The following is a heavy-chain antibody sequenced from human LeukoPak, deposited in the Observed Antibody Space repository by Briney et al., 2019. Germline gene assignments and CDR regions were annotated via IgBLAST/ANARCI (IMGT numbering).Heavy chain of an antibody. Sequence: QSGRSLRLSCAASGFIFSSHAMHWVRQALGKGLEWVAVIQYDGSEKRYADSVKGRFTVSRDNSKNTLYLQMDSLTAEDTAVYHCAKDLTGAYCSDYWGQGTLVTVSS. D-gene: IGHD3-9*01. CDR2: IQYDGSEK. CDR1: GFIFSSHA. V-gene: IGHV3-30-3*01. CDR3: AKDLTGAYCSDY. J-gene: IGHJ4*02.